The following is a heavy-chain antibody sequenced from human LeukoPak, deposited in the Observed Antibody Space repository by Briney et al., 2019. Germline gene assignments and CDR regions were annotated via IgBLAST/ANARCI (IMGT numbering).Heavy chain of an antibody. V-gene: IGHV4-59*08. CDR1: GGSISSYY. CDR2: IYYSGST. CDR3: ASRRRGSYGLYYFDY. Sequence: PSETLSLTCAVSGGSISSYYWSWIRQPPGKGLEWIGYIYYSGSTNYNASLKSRVTISVDTSKNQFSLKLSSVPAADTAVYYCASRRRGSYGLYYFDYWGQGTLVTVSS. J-gene: IGHJ4*02. D-gene: IGHD5-18*01.